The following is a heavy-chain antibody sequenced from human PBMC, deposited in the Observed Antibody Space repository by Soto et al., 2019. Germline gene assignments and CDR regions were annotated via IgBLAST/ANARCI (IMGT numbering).Heavy chain of an antibody. Sequence: PSETLSLTCTVSGGSISSGGYYWNWIRQYPGRGLECIGYIYHSGSTYYNPSLKSRVTISVDTSKNQFSLKLRSDDTAVYYCARGGSSSWTSFDYWGQGTLVTVSS. CDR1: GGSISSGGYY. V-gene: IGHV4-31*03. J-gene: IGHJ4*02. CDR3: ARGGSSSWTSFDY. CDR2: IYHSGST. D-gene: IGHD6-13*01.